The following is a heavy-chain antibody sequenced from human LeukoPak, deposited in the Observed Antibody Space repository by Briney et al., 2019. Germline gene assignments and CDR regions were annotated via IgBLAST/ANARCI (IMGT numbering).Heavy chain of an antibody. Sequence: SEALSLTCAVYGGSFSGYYWSWIRQPPGKGLEWIGEINHSGSTNYNPSLKSRVTISVDTSKNQFSLKLSSVTAADTAVYYCARHYSGYDPWGQGTLVTVSS. CDR3: ARHYSGYDP. V-gene: IGHV4-34*01. D-gene: IGHD2-21*01. J-gene: IGHJ5*02. CDR2: INHSGST. CDR1: GGSFSGYY.